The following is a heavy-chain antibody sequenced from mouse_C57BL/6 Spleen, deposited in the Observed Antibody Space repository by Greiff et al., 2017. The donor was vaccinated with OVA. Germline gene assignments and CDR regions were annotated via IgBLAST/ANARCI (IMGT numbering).Heavy chain of an antibody. V-gene: IGHV1-64*01. CDR3: ARSRGARGAMDY. CDR1: GYTFTSYW. Sequence: VQLQQPGAELVKPGASVKLSCKASGYTFTSYWMHWVKQRPGQGLEWIGMIHPDSGSTNYNEKFKSKATLTVDKSSSTAYMQLSSLTSEDAAVYYCARSRGARGAMDYWGQGTSVTVSS. CDR2: IHPDSGST. J-gene: IGHJ4*01.